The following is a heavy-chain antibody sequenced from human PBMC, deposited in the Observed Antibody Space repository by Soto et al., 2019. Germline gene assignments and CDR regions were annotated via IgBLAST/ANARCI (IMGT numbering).Heavy chain of an antibody. V-gene: IGHV3-21*01. Sequence: EVQLVESGGGLVKPGGSLRLSCAASGFTFSSYSMNWARQAPGKGLEWVSSISSSSSYIYYADSVKGRFTISRDNAKNSLYLQMNSLRAEDTAVYYCARDERVLTGYDYWGQGTLVTVSS. CDR3: ARDERVLTGYDY. D-gene: IGHD1-20*01. J-gene: IGHJ4*02. CDR2: ISSSSSYI. CDR1: GFTFSSYS.